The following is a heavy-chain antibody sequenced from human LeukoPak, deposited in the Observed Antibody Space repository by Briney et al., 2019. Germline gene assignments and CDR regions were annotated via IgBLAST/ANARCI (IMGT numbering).Heavy chain of an antibody. CDR3: ARGSYYYDSSGYYDYYYYYMDV. V-gene: IGHV4-59*01. J-gene: IGHJ6*03. D-gene: IGHD3-22*01. CDR2: IYYCGSP. Sequence: RASETLSLTCTVPGGSISSYYCSWSRQPPGKGLGLNGHIYYCGSPSNNPSLKGQVTLSVDQSKNLYSLKLGSVTAPGTAVYYCARGSYYYDSSGYYDYYYYYMDVWGKGTTVTVSS. CDR1: GGSISSYY.